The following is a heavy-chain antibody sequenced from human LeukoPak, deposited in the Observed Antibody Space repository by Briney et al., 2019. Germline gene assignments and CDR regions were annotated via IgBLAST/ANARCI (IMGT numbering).Heavy chain of an antibody. Sequence: GASVKVSCKASGYTFTGNGIIWVRQAPGQGLEWMGWISPYNGNTDYAQKVQGRVTMTTDTSTSTVYMELRSLRSDDTAVYYCARPKVDFWSGYDYYYYYMDVWGKGTTVTVSS. V-gene: IGHV1-18*01. CDR1: GYTFTGNG. D-gene: IGHD3-3*01. CDR2: ISPYNGNT. CDR3: ARPKVDFWSGYDYYYYYMDV. J-gene: IGHJ6*03.